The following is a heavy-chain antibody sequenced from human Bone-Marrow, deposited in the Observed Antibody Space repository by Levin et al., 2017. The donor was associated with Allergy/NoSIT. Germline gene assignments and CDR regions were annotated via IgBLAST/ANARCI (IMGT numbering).Heavy chain of an antibody. V-gene: IGHV1-18*01. CDR2: ISAYNGNT. CDR3: ARDRSGTMVRGVIITGHWYFDL. J-gene: IGHJ2*01. Sequence: GESLKISCKASGYTFTSYGISWVRQAPGQGLEWMGWISAYNGNTNYAQKLQGRVTMTTDTSTSTAYMELRSLRSDDTAVYYCARDRSGTMVRGVIITGHWYFDLWGRGTLVTVSS. CDR1: GYTFTSYG. D-gene: IGHD3-10*01.